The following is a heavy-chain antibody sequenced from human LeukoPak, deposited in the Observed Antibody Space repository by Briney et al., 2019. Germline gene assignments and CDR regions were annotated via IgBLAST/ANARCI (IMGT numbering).Heavy chain of an antibody. D-gene: IGHD1-14*01. J-gene: IGHJ3*02. CDR1: GYTFTSYD. CDR3: ARAGRYDAFDI. Sequence: GASVNVSCKASGYTFTSYDINWVRQAPGPGLEWMGWMNPNSGNTGYAQKFQGRVTMTRNTSISTAYMELSSLRSEDTAVYYCARAGRYDAFDIWGQGTMVTVSS. V-gene: IGHV1-8*01. CDR2: MNPNSGNT.